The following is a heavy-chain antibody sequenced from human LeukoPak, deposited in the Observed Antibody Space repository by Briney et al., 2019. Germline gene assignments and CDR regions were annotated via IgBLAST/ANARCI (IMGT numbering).Heavy chain of an antibody. Sequence: KSSETLSLTCTVSGGSISSYYWSWLRQPPGKGLEWIGYIYYSGSTNYNPSLKSRVTISVDTSKNQFSLKLSSVTAADTAVYYCATVSYYYDSSGYYSWAFDIWGQGTMVTVSS. CDR2: IYYSGST. CDR3: ATVSYYYDSSGYYSWAFDI. D-gene: IGHD3-22*01. V-gene: IGHV4-59*08. CDR1: GGSISSYY. J-gene: IGHJ3*02.